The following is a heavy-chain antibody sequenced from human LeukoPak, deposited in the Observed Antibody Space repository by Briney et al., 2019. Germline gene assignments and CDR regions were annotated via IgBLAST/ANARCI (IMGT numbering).Heavy chain of an antibody. Sequence: GGSLRLSCAPSGFTLSRYGMHGGPQAPGERLEWGDVIGYDGSNNYYADSVKGPFTISRDNSKNTLYLQMTSLRAEDTGVYYCAKGSDYYYYMDVWGKGTTVTVSS. CDR3: AKGSDYYYYMDV. V-gene: IGHV3-33*06. CDR2: IGYDGSNN. CDR1: GFTLSRYG. J-gene: IGHJ6*03.